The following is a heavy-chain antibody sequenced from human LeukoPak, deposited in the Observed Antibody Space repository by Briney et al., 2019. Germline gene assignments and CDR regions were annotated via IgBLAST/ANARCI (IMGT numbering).Heavy chain of an antibody. CDR1: GGSFSSYY. D-gene: IGHD4-17*01. J-gene: IGHJ4*02. CDR3: ARSQAYGIFDY. V-gene: IGHV4-39*01. Sequence: PSETLSLTCAVYGGSFSSYYRGWIRQPPGKGLEWIGSIYYSGSTYYNPSLKSRVSISVDTSKNQFSLKLSSVTAADTAVYYCARSQAYGIFDYWGQGTLVTVSS. CDR2: IYYSGST.